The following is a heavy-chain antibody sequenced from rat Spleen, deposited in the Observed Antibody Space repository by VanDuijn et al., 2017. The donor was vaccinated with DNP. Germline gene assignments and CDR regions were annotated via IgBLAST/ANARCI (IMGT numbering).Heavy chain of an antibody. CDR3: ARGLNYGGYIYSWYFDF. CDR1: GFTLNKYW. J-gene: IGHJ1*01. CDR2: IINSGGNT. Sequence: EVQLVETGGGLVQPGKSLTLSCAASGFTLNKYWMTWVRQAPGKGLEWIASIINSGGNTYYPESVRGRFTISRDNAKSTLYLQMDSLRSEDTATYYCARGLNYGGYIYSWYFDFWGPGTMVTVSS. V-gene: IGHV5-31*01. D-gene: IGHD1-11*01.